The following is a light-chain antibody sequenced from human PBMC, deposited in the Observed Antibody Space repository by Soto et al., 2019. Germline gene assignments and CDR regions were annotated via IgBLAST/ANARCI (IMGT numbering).Light chain of an antibody. CDR3: SSYTSSSTPYV. Sequence: QSVLTQPASVSGPPGQSITISCTGTSSDVGGYNYVSWYQQHPGKAHKLMIYDVSNRPSGVSNRFSGSKSGNTPSLTISGLQAEDEADYYCSSYTSSSTPYVFGTGTRSPS. CDR1: SSDVGGYNY. V-gene: IGLV2-14*01. J-gene: IGLJ1*01. CDR2: DVS.